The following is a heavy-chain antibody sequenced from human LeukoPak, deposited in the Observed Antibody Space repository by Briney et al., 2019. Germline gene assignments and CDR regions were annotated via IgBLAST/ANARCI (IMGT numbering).Heavy chain of an antibody. J-gene: IGHJ4*02. CDR1: GFTFSTYD. Sequence: GGSLRLSCAASGFTFSTYDMHWVRQAPGKGLEWVAVISYDGSNKYYTDSVKGRFTISRDNSQSTLYLQMNSPRAEDTAVYYCAKRVATILGGLDYWGQGTLVTVSS. CDR2: ISYDGSNK. D-gene: IGHD5-12*01. V-gene: IGHV3-30*18. CDR3: AKRVATILGGLDY.